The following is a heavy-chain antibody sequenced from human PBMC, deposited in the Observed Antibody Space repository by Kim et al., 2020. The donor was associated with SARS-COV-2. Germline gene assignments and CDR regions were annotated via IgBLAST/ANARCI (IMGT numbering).Heavy chain of an antibody. CDR1: GYALTDLS. J-gene: IGHJ4*02. CDR3: ATGYTSVGGDY. V-gene: IGHV1-24*01. Sequence: ASVKVSCKVSGYALTDLSIHWVRQAPGKGLEWMGGFDPEDGETIFAQKFQGRVTMTKDTSTDTAYMELSSLRSEDTAVYFCATGYTSVGGDYWGQGSLVTVSS. D-gene: IGHD2-15*01. CDR2: FDPEDGET.